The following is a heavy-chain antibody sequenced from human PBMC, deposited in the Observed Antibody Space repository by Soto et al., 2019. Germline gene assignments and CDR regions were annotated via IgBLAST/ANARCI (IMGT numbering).Heavy chain of an antibody. D-gene: IGHD6-13*01. J-gene: IGHJ5*02. V-gene: IGHV4-34*01. Sequence: SETLSLTCAVYGGSFSGYYWSWIRQPPGKGLEWIGEINHSGSTNYNPSLKSRVTISVDTSKNQFSLKLSSVTAADTAVYYCARGKIAGYSSSWQVGRRENWFDPWGQGTLVTVSS. CDR3: ARGKIAGYSSSWQVGRRENWFDP. CDR2: INHSGST. CDR1: GGSFSGYY.